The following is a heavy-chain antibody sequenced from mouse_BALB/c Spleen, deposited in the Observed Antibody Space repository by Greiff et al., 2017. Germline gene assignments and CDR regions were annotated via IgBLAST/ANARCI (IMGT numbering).Heavy chain of an antibody. Sequence: VQLKESGPSLVKPSQTLSLTCSVTGDSITSGYWNWIRKFPGNKLEYMGYISYSGSTYYNPSLKSRISITRDTSKNQYYLQLNSVTTEDTATYYCARGVYYGNYGCDYWGQGTTLTVSS. V-gene: IGHV3-8*02. D-gene: IGHD2-1*01. J-gene: IGHJ2*01. CDR2: ISYSGST. CDR3: ARGVYYGNYGCDY. CDR1: GDSITSGY.